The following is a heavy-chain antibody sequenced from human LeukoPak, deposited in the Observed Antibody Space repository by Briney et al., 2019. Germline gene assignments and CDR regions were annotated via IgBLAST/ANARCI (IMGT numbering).Heavy chain of an antibody. CDR3: ARGLPKAVFGVDIKD. D-gene: IGHD3-3*01. CDR2: MNTNSGNT. Sequence: GASVKVSCKASGYPFTSYNVNWVRQATGQGLEWMGWMNTNSGNTGYSQNFQGRVTMTRDTSISTAYMELSSLMSEDTAVYYCARGLPKAVFGVDIKDWGQGTLVTVSS. V-gene: IGHV1-8*01. CDR1: GYPFTSYN. J-gene: IGHJ4*02.